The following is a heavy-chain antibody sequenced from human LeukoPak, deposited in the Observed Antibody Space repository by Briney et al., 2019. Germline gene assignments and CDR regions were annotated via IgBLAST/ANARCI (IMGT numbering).Heavy chain of an antibody. CDR3: ARSTTVTSPLDY. D-gene: IGHD4-4*01. Sequence: SETLSLTCAVYGGSFSGYYWSWIRQPPGKGLEWIGRIYTSGSTNYNPSLKSRVTMSVDTSKNQFSLKLSSVTAADTAVYYCARSTTVTSPLDYWGQGTLVTVSP. J-gene: IGHJ4*02. CDR2: IYTSGST. CDR1: GGSFSGYY. V-gene: IGHV4-59*10.